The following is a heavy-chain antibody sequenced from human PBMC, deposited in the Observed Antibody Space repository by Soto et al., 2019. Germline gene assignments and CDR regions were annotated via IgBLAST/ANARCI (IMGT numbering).Heavy chain of an antibody. Sequence: PSETLSLTCNVSGGSISNYYWNWIRQPPGKRLEWIGYISDSGSTKYNPSLMSRVTISADMSKNQVSLKVKSVAAADTAIYYCERDSSVPLKTWDYFDYWGQGTLVTVSS. V-gene: IGHV4-59*01. CDR1: GGSISNYY. J-gene: IGHJ4*02. D-gene: IGHD3-10*01. CDR3: ERDSSVPLKTWDYFDY. CDR2: ISDSGST.